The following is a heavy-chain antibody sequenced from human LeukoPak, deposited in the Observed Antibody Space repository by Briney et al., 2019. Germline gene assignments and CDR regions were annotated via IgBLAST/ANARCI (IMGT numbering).Heavy chain of an antibody. D-gene: IGHD6-19*01. V-gene: IGHV3-30*18. J-gene: IGHJ4*02. CDR3: AKGTKLSSGWYFDY. Sequence: PGGSLRLSCAASGFTLSSYGMHWVRQAPGKGLEWVAVVSYDGSNKYYADSVKGRFTISRDNSKNTLYLQMNSLRAEDTAVYYCAKGTKLSSGWYFDYWGQGTLVTVSS. CDR1: GFTLSSYG. CDR2: VSYDGSNK.